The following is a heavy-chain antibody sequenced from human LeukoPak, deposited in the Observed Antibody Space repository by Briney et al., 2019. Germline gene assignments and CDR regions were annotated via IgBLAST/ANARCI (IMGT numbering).Heavy chain of an antibody. D-gene: IGHD6-19*01. V-gene: IGHV3-21*06. CDR3: ARASSGWDFDY. Sequence: GGSLRLSCAASGFXFSTFYINWVRQAPGKGLEWVSSITSSSTYIYYADSVRGRFTISRDNAKNSLYLQMSSLRADDTAVYYCARASSGWDFDYWGQGTLVTVSS. CDR1: GFXFSTFY. CDR2: ITSSSTYI. J-gene: IGHJ4*02.